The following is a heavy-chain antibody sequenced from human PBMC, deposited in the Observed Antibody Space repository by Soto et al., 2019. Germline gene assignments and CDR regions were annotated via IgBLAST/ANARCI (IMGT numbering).Heavy chain of an antibody. Sequence: GSLRLSCAASGFIFKMYWMHWVRQTPGKGLVWISRIYNDGSYTDYADSVRGRFTISRDNVNDTLYLQMNNLRAEDSGLYYCTRGPRPISTGTGAYWGQGTQVTVYS. CDR1: GFIFKMYW. J-gene: IGHJ4*02. CDR3: TRGPRPISTGTGAY. CDR2: IYNDGSYT. D-gene: IGHD3-10*01. V-gene: IGHV3-74*01.